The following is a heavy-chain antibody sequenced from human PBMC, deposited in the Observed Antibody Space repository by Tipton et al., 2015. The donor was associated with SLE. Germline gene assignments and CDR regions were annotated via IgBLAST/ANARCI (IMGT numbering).Heavy chain of an antibody. J-gene: IGHJ1*01. CDR2: ISAYNGNT. CDR3: ARVWSSDFWSGYYHLGYFQH. Sequence: QSGAEVKKPGASVKVSCKASGYTFTSYGISWVRQAPGQGLEWMGWISAYNGNTNYAQKLQGRVTMTTDTSTSTAYMELRSLRSDDTAVYYCARVWSSDFWSGYYHLGYFQHWGQGTLVTVSS. V-gene: IGHV1-18*01. D-gene: IGHD3-3*01. CDR1: GYTFTSYG.